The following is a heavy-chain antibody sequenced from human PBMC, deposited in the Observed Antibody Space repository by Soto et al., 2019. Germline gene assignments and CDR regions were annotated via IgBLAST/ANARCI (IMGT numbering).Heavy chain of an antibody. D-gene: IGHD2-15*01. V-gene: IGHV4-30-4*01. CDR3: ASGYRSGGSCWEFDP. Sequence: PSETLSLTCTVSGGSISSGDYYWSWIRQPPGKGLEWIGYIYYSGSTSYNPSLKSRLTISLDTSKTQFSLKLSSVSAADTAVYYCASGYRSGGSCWEFDPWGQGPLVTVSS. J-gene: IGHJ5*02. CDR1: GGSISSGDYY. CDR2: IYYSGST.